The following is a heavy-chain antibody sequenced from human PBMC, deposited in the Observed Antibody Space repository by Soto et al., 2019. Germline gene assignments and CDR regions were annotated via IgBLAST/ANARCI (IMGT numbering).Heavy chain of an antibody. CDR2: ITGSGMTI. CDR1: GFTFSTYS. V-gene: IGHV3-48*04. J-gene: IGHJ3*02. D-gene: IGHD3-3*01. Sequence: GCSLRLSCAASGFTFSTYSMNWVRQAPGKGLEWVAHITGSGMTIYYADSMKGRISISRDNAKKSLFLQMNSLRGEDTAVYYCATDRVDFWSGAHNAFEIWGQGTMVTV. CDR3: ATDRVDFWSGAHNAFEI.